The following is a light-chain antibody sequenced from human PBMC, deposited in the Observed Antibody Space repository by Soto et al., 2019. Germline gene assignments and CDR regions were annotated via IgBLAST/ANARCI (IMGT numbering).Light chain of an antibody. J-gene: IGKJ1*01. CDR1: QGINTY. CDR2: AAS. V-gene: IGKV1-27*01. Sequence: DIQMTQSPSSLSASVGDRVTITCRASQGINTYLAWYQQKPGKVPKLLIDAASTLQSGVPSRFSGSGTGTDFTLTISRLEPEDFAVYYCQQYTDSRTCGQGTKV. CDR3: QQYTDSRT.